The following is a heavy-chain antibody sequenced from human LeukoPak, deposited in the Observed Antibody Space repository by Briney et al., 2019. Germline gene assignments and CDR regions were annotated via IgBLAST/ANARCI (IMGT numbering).Heavy chain of an antibody. CDR1: GGSISSYY. D-gene: IGHD4-17*01. J-gene: IGHJ4*02. V-gene: IGHV4-59*08. CDR2: IYYSGSN. Sequence: KSSETLSLTCTVSGGSISSYYWSWIRQPPGKGLEWIGYIYYSGSNNYNPSLKSRVTISVDTSKNQFSLKLSSVTAADTAVYYCARLTLFYGDYDYWGQGTLVTVSS. CDR3: ARLTLFYGDYDY.